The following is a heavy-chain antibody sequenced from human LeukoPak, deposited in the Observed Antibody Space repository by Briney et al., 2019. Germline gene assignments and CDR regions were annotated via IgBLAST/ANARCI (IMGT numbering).Heavy chain of an antibody. D-gene: IGHD6-13*01. Sequence: GGSLRLSCAASGFTFSSYSMNWVRQVPGKGLEWVSSISSSSSYIYYADSVKGRFTISRDNAKNSLYLQMGSLRAEDMAVYYCARDRSSSWYFDYWGRGTLVTVSS. CDR1: GFTFSSYS. CDR2: ISSSSSYI. J-gene: IGHJ4*02. CDR3: ARDRSSSWYFDY. V-gene: IGHV3-21*01.